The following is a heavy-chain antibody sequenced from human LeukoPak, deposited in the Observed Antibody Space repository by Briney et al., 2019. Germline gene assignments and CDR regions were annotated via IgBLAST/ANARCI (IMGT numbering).Heavy chain of an antibody. D-gene: IGHD3-16*02. CDR1: GGTFSSYA. V-gene: IGHV1-69*06. Sequence: ASVKVSCKASGGTFSSYAISWVRQAPGQGLEWMGGIIPIFGTANYAQKFQGRVTITADKSTSTAYMELSSLRSEDTAVYYCARVAGYHDAFDIWGQGTMVTVSS. CDR2: IIPIFGTA. J-gene: IGHJ3*02. CDR3: ARVAGYHDAFDI.